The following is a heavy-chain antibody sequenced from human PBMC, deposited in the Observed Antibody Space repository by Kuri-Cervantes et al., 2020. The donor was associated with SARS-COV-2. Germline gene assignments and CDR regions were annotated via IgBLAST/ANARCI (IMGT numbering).Heavy chain of an antibody. Sequence: SETLSLTCAVYGGSFSGYYWSWIRQPPGKGLEWIGEINHSGSTNYNPSLKSQVTISVDTSKNQFSLKLSSVTAADTAVYYCARASEEHMIVVVITTGGWFDPWGQGTLVTVSS. CDR3: ARASEEHMIVVVITTGGWFDP. CDR1: GGSFSGYY. J-gene: IGHJ5*02. CDR2: INHSGST. V-gene: IGHV4-34*01. D-gene: IGHD3-22*01.